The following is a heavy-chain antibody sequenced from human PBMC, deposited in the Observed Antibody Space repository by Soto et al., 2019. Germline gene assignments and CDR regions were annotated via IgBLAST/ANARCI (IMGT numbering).Heavy chain of an antibody. J-gene: IGHJ3*02. CDR3: ASITMVRGASLGGAFDI. CDR2: ISSSSSTK. CDR1: GFTFSSYS. D-gene: IGHD3-10*01. Sequence: PGGSLRLSCAASGFTFSSYSMNWVRQAPGKGLEWVSYISSSSSTKYYADSEKGRFTISRDNAKNSLYLQMNSLRDEDTAVYYCASITMVRGASLGGAFDIWGQGTMVTVSS. V-gene: IGHV3-48*02.